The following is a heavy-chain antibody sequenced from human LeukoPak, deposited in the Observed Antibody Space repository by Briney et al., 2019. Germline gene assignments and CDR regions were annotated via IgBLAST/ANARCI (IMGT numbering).Heavy chain of an antibody. CDR3: ARGLYCSGGSCYWGDAFDI. V-gene: IGHV4-31*03. CDR2: IYYSGST. D-gene: IGHD2-15*01. CDR1: GGSISSGGYY. J-gene: IGHJ3*02. Sequence: SQTLSLTCTVSGGSISSGGYYWSWIRQYPGKGLEWIGYIYYSGSTYYNPSLKSRVTISVDTSKNQFSLKLSSVTAADTAVYYCARGLYCSGGSCYWGDAFDIWGQGTMVTVSS.